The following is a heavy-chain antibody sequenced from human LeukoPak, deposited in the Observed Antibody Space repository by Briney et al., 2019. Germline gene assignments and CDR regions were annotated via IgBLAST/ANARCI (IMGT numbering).Heavy chain of an antibody. J-gene: IGHJ5*02. CDR1: GGSFSSYY. V-gene: IGHV4-59*01. D-gene: IGHD3-10*01. CDR2: IYYSGST. CDR3: ARGGLWFGELSNWFDP. Sequence: PSETLSLTCTVSGGSFSSYYWSWIRQPPGKGLEWIGYIYYSGSTNYNPSLKSRVTISVDTSKNQFSLKLSSVTAADTAVYYCARGGLWFGELSNWFDPWGQGTLVTVSS.